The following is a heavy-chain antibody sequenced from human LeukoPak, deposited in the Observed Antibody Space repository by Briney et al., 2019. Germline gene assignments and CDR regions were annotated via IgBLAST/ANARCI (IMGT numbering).Heavy chain of an antibody. D-gene: IGHD6-19*01. Sequence: GGSLRLSCAASGFTFSSYTMNWLRQTPGKGLEWVSSISSSSTYIYYADSVKGRFTISRDNAKNSLYLQMNDLRLNDTAVYYCARRLAVVGQGIDNWGQGTLVTVSS. J-gene: IGHJ4*02. V-gene: IGHV3-21*01. CDR1: GFTFSSYT. CDR3: ARRLAVVGQGIDN. CDR2: ISSSSTYI.